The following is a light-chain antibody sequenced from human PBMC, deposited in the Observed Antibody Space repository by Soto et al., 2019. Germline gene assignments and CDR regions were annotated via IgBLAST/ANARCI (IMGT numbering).Light chain of an antibody. J-gene: IGKJ1*01. CDR3: QQSGDSQWT. Sequence: EIVMTQSPATLSLSPGERATLSCRASQSVSSKYLSWYQQKPGQAPRPLICGASTRATGIPARFSVSGSGTDFSLTINSLQPEDFAVYYCQQSGDSQWTFGQGTKVEI. CDR1: QSVSSKY. V-gene: IGKV3D-7*01. CDR2: GAS.